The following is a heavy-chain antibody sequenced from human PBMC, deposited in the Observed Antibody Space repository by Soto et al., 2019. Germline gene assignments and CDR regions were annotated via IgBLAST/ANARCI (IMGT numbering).Heavy chain of an antibody. D-gene: IGHD3-22*01. CDR1: GGTFSSYT. V-gene: IGHV1-69*02. J-gene: IGHJ4*02. CDR3: ARGGDDSSGYYPGY. Sequence: SVKVSCKASGGTFSSYTISWVRQAPGQGLEWMGRIIPILGIANYAQKFQGRVTITADKSTSTAYMELSSLRSEDTAVHYCARGGDDSSGYYPGYWGQGTLVTVSS. CDR2: IIPILGIA.